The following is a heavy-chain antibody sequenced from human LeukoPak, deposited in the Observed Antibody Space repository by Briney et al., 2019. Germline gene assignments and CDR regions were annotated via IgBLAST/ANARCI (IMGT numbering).Heavy chain of an antibody. D-gene: IGHD2-2*01. V-gene: IGHV1-46*01. CDR1: GYTFTSYY. J-gene: IGHJ5*02. Sequence: ASVKVSCKASGYTFTSYYIHWVRQAPGQGLEWMGIINPSGGSTSYAQKFQGRVTMTRDTSTSTVYMELSSLRSEDTAVYYCARASSSLGYCSSTSCPFDPWGQGTLVTVSS. CDR2: INPSGGST. CDR3: ARASSSLGYCSSTSCPFDP.